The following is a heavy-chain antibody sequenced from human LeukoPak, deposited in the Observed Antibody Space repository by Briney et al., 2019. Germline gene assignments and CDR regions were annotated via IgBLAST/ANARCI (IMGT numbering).Heavy chain of an antibody. V-gene: IGHV4-30-2*01. CDR2: IYHSGST. D-gene: IGHD3-16*02. CDR1: GGSISSGGYY. J-gene: IGHJ4*02. Sequence: SETLSLTCTVSGGSISSGGYYWSWIRQPPGKGLEWIGYIYHSGSTYYNPSLKSRVTISVDTSKNQFSLKLSSVTAADTAVYYCARRGYRYYDYVWGSYRSEYFDYWGQGTLVTVSS. CDR3: ARRGYRYYDYVWGSYRSEYFDY.